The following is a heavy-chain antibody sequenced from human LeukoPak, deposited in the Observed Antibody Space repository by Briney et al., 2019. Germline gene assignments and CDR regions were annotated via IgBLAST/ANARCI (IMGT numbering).Heavy chain of an antibody. D-gene: IGHD6-13*01. J-gene: IGHJ4*02. CDR3: ATEAAGVDY. Sequence: PGGSLRLSCAASGFTVSNNYMSWVRQVPGKGLEWVSVIYSGGTTFYADSVKGRFTISRDDSQNTLYLQMNSLRAEDTAVYYCATEAAGVDYWGQGTLVTVSS. CDR1: GFTVSNNY. CDR2: IYSGGTT. V-gene: IGHV3-66*01.